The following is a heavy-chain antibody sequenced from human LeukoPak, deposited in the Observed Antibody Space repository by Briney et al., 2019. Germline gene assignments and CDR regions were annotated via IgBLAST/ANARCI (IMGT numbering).Heavy chain of an antibody. CDR1: GFTFSSYG. CDR2: ISYDGSNK. CDR3: AKPYLHSKVRGYYYYGMDV. V-gene: IGHV3-30*18. Sequence: GRSLRLSCAASGFTFSSYGMHWVRQAPGKGLEWVAVISYDGSNKYYADSVKGRFTISRDNSKNTLYLQMNSLRAEDTAVYYCAKPYLHSKVRGYYYYGMDVWGKGTTVTVSS. J-gene: IGHJ6*04. D-gene: IGHD3-10*01.